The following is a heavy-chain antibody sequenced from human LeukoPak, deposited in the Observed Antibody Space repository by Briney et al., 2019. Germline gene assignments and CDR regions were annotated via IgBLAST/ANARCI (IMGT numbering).Heavy chain of an antibody. CDR2: IYYSGST. J-gene: IGHJ4*02. V-gene: IGHV4-59*12. CDR3: ARDLLELRYFDY. Sequence: SETLSLTCTVSGGSISSYYWSWIRQPPGKGLEWIGYIYYSGSTYYNPSLKSRVTISVDTSKNQFSLKLSSVTAADTAVYYCARDLLELRYFDYWGQGTLVTVSS. CDR1: GGSISSYY. D-gene: IGHD1-7*01.